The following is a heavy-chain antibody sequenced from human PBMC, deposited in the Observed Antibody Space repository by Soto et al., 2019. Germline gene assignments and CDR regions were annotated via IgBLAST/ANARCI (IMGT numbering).Heavy chain of an antibody. CDR3: ARMPYPSRYFDWLTESRGWFDA. V-gene: IGHV3-74*01. Sequence: EVQLVESGGGLVQPGGSLRLSCAASGFTFSSYWMHWVRQAPGKGLVWVSRINSEGRSTSYADSVKGRFTISRDNAKHTLYLQMNSLRAEDTAVYYCARMPYPSRYFDWLTESRGWFDAWGQGTLVTVSS. J-gene: IGHJ5*02. CDR2: INSEGRST. D-gene: IGHD3-9*01. CDR1: GFTFSSYW.